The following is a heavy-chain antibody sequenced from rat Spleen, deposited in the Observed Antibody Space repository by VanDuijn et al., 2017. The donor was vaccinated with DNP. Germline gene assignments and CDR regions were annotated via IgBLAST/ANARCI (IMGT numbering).Heavy chain of an antibody. CDR2: ISTGGGNT. CDR1: GFTFNNYW. V-gene: IGHV5S13*01. CDR3: VRWDYGIYGFDY. J-gene: IGHJ2*01. Sequence: EVQLVESGGDLVQPGRSLKLSCVASGFTFNNYWMTWIRQVPGKGLEWVASISTGGGNTYYRDSVEGRFTISRDDAKNTQFLQMDSLRSEDTATYYCVRWDYGIYGFDYWGQGVMVTVSS. D-gene: IGHD1-11*01.